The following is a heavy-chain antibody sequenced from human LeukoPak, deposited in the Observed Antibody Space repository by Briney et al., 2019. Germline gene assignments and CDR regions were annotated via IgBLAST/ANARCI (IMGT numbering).Heavy chain of an antibody. V-gene: IGHV3-21*01. CDR1: GFTFSSYS. D-gene: IGHD2-2*01. CDR2: ISSSSYI. CDR3: ARVGGRCSSTSCYEH. J-gene: IGHJ4*02. Sequence: PGGSLRLSCAASGFTFSSYSINWVRQAPGKGLEWVSSISSSSYIYYADSVKGRLTISRDNAKNSLYLQMNSLRAEDTAVYYCARVGGRCSSTSCYEHWGQGTLVTVSS.